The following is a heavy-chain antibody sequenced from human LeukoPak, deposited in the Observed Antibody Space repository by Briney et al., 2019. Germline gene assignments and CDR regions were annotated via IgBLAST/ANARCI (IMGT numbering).Heavy chain of an antibody. D-gene: IGHD3-22*01. CDR3: ARAPTYDSSGYYYRSPTYYYYMDV. CDR2: MNPNSGNT. V-gene: IGHV1-8*01. Sequence: GASVKVSCKASGYTFTSYDINWVRQATGQGLEWMGWMNPNSGNTGYAQKFQGRVTMTRNTSISTAYMELSSLRSEDTAVYYCARAPTYDSSGYYYRSPTYYYYMDVWGKGTTVTVSS. CDR1: GYTFTSYD. J-gene: IGHJ6*03.